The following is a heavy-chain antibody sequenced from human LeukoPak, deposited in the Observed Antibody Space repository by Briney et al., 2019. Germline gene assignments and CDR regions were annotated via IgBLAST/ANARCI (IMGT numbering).Heavy chain of an antibody. CDR2: IYYSGST. CDR3: VREHDWGDFDF. CDR1: GGSISSYY. J-gene: IGHJ4*02. D-gene: IGHD3-9*01. V-gene: IGHV4-59*01. Sequence: SETLSLTCTVSGGSISSYYWSWIRQPPGKGLEWIGYIYYSGSTNYNPSLESRVIISKDTSKNQFSLKLSSVTAADTAVYYCVREHDWGDFDFWGQGTLVTVSS.